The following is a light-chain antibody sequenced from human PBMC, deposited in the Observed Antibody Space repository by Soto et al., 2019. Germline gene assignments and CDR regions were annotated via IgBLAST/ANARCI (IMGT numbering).Light chain of an antibody. CDR3: QAYYRYSDA. V-gene: IGKV1-5*03. Sequence: DIQMTQSLSTQSGSVGDRVTITYLASQTISSWWYWDQHKQGKAPKLLIYKASTIKSGVRSRVSGSGSGTEFTLTISGLQPDEFATYDCQAYYRYSDAFGQGTKVDI. CDR2: KAS. CDR1: QTISSW. J-gene: IGKJ1*01.